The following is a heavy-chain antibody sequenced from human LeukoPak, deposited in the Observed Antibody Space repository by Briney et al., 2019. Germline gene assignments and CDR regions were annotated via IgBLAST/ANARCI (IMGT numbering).Heavy chain of an antibody. V-gene: IGHV4-59*01. CDR3: ARGRVSSSTWYSTYYYYFYMDV. Sequence: SETLSLTCSVSDDSITMYYWTWIRQPPGKGLEWIGYVDNTGSTNFNPSLNGRVSISRDTTKNLFSLRLRSVTAADTAVYFCARGRVSSSTWYSTYYYYFYMDVWGKGTTVTVSS. J-gene: IGHJ6*03. CDR1: DDSITMYY. D-gene: IGHD1-1*01. CDR2: VDNTGST.